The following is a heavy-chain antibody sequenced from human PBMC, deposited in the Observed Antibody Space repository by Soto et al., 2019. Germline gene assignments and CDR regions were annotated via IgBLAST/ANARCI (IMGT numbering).Heavy chain of an antibody. V-gene: IGHV4-30-4*01. Sequence: PSETLSLTCTVSGGSISSGDYYWSWIRQPPGKGLEWIGYIYYSGSTYYNPSLKSRVTISVDTSKNQFSLKLSSVTAADTAVYYCATRTTVTTPYYFDYWGQGTLVTVSS. D-gene: IGHD1-1*01. CDR1: GGSISSGDYY. CDR3: ATRTTVTTPYYFDY. J-gene: IGHJ4*02. CDR2: IYYSGST.